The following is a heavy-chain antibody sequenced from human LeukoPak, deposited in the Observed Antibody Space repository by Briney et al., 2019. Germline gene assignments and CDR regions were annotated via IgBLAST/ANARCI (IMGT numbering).Heavy chain of an antibody. J-gene: IGHJ6*02. CDR1: GFTFSSHA. D-gene: IGHD6-19*01. V-gene: IGHV3-23*01. CDR3: AKGRAVAGIFYYGMDV. CDR2: ISGSGGST. Sequence: PGGSLRLSCAASGFTFSSHAMSWVRQAPGKGLEWVSAISGSGGSTYYADSVKGRFTISRDNSKNTLYLQINSLRAEDTAVYYCAKGRAVAGIFYYGMDVWGQGTTVTVSS.